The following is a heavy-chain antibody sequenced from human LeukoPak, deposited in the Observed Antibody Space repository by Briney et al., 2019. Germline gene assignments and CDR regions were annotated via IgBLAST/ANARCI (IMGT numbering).Heavy chain of an antibody. CDR1: GGSFSGYY. J-gene: IGHJ3*02. V-gene: IGHV4-34*01. CDR3: ARGRVAIFGVVIRAFDI. D-gene: IGHD3-3*01. CDR2: INHSGST. Sequence: SETLSLTCAVYGGSFSGYYWSWIRQPPGKGLEWIGEINHSGSTNYNPSLNSRVTMSVDTSKNQFSLKLNSVTAADTAVYYCARGRVAIFGVVIRAFDIWGQGTMVTVSS.